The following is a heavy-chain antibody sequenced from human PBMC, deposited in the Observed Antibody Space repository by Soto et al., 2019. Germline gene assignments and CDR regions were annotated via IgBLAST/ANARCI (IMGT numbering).Heavy chain of an antibody. CDR3: ARRRRRNAFDI. Sequence: QVQLQESGPGLVKPSETLSLTCTVSDGSVSSGSYYWSWIRQPPGKGLEWIGYIYYSGSTNYNPSLKSRVTISVDTSKNQFSLKLSSVTAADTAVYYCARRRRRNAFDIWGQGTMVTVSS. CDR1: DGSVSSGSYY. V-gene: IGHV4-61*01. CDR2: IYYSGST. J-gene: IGHJ3*02.